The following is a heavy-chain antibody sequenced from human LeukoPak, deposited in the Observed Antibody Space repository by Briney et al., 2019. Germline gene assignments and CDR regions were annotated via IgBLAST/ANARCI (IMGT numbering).Heavy chain of an antibody. CDR1: GYTLTELS. CDR2: FDPEDGET. J-gene: IGHJ4*02. Sequence: ASVKVSCKVSGYTLTELSMHWVRQAPGKGLEWMGGFDPEDGETIYAQKFQGRVTMTEDASTDTAYMELSSLRSEDTAVYYCATTEGELTHFFDYWGQGTLVTVSS. V-gene: IGHV1-24*01. D-gene: IGHD1-26*01. CDR3: ATTEGELTHFFDY.